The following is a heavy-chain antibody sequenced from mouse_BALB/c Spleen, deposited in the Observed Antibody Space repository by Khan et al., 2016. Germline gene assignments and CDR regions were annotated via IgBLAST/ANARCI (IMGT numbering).Heavy chain of an antibody. CDR2: IWGDGST. J-gene: IGHJ3*01. D-gene: IGHD2-4*01. Sequence: QVQLKESGPGLVAPSQSLSITCTVSGFSLTGFSVNWVRQPPGKALEWLGMIWGDGSTDYNSGLKSRLSFSKDDSKSQVFFKMNSLQTDDTARYFCASYYDYDGGFAYWGQGTLVTVSA. V-gene: IGHV2-6-7*01. CDR3: ASYYDYDGGFAY. CDR1: GFSLTGFS.